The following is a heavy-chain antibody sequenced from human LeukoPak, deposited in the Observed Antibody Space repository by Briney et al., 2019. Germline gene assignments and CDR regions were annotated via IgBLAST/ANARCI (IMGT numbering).Heavy chain of an antibody. V-gene: IGHV3-7*01. J-gene: IGHJ5*02. CDR1: GFSFTTSW. D-gene: IGHD6-6*01. CDR2: IEQDGSEK. Sequence: SGGSLRLSCAASGFSFTTSWMSWVRRAPGKGLEWVASIEQDGSEKYYVDSVKGRFTISRDNSKNTLYLQMNSLRAEDTAVYYCAKDFWSWGGPGGIAARPFQSDPWGQGILVTVSS. CDR3: AKDFWSWGGPGGIAARPFQSDP.